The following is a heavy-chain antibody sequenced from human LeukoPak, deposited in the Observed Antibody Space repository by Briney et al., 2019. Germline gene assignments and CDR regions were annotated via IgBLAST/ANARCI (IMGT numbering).Heavy chain of an antibody. Sequence: SETLSLTCIVSGGSISSHYWSWIRQPPGKGLEWIGYIYYSGSTNYNPSLKSRVTISVDTSKNQFSLKLSSVTAADTAVYYCARENMVRGVFDYWGQGTLVTVSS. CDR1: GGSISSHY. CDR2: IYYSGST. J-gene: IGHJ4*02. CDR3: ARENMVRGVFDY. V-gene: IGHV4-59*11. D-gene: IGHD3-10*01.